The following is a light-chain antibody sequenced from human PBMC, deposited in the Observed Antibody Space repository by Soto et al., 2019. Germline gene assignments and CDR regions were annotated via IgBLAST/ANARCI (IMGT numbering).Light chain of an antibody. CDR2: LNGDGSH. J-gene: IGLJ1*01. V-gene: IGLV4-69*01. CDR1: SGHSSYA. CDR3: QTWGTGTPYV. Sequence: QLVLTQSPSASASLGASVKLTCTLSSGHSSYAIAWHQQQPEKGTRYLMKLNGDGSHSKGDGIPDRFSGSSSGAERYLTISSLQSGDEADYYCQTWGTGTPYVFGTGTKLTVL.